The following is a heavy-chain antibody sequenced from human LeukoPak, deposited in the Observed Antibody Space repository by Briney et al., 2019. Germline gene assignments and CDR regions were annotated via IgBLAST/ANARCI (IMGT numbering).Heavy chain of an antibody. CDR1: GFTFSSYW. D-gene: IGHD3-22*01. CDR2: IKQDGSEK. V-gene: IGHV3-7*03. Sequence: GGSLRLSCAASGFTFSSYWMSWVRQAPGKGLEWVANIKQDGSEKYYVDSVKGRFTISRDNAKNSLYLQMNSLRAEDTAVYYCARDWWDHEIPTRIYYDSSGYQAFDIWGQGTMVTVSS. CDR3: ARDWWDHEIPTRIYYDSSGYQAFDI. J-gene: IGHJ3*02.